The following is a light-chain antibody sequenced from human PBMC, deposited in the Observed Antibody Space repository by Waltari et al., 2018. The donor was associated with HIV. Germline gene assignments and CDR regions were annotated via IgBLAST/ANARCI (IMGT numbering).Light chain of an antibody. J-gene: IGKJ1*01. CDR3: QQYYSTPRT. V-gene: IGKV4-1*01. CDR2: WAS. Sequence: DIVMTQSPDSLAVSLGERVTINCKSSQSVLYSSNNKNYSAWYQQKPGQPPKLLIYWASTRESGVPDRFSGSGSGTDFTLTISSLQAEDVAVYYCQQYYSTPRTFGQGTKVEIK. CDR1: QSVLYSSNNKNY.